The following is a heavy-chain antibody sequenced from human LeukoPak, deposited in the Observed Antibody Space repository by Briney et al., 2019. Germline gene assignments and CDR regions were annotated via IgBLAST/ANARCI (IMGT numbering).Heavy chain of an antibody. CDR2: IYYSGST. Sequence: PSETLSLTCTVSGGSISSSSYYWGWIRQPPGKGLEWSGSIYYSGSTYYNPSLKSRVTISVDTSKNQFSLKLSSVTAADTAVYYCARVYCSGGSCNFDYWGQGTLVTVSS. CDR3: ARVYCSGGSCNFDY. D-gene: IGHD2-15*01. J-gene: IGHJ4*02. V-gene: IGHV4-39*07. CDR1: GGSISSSSYY.